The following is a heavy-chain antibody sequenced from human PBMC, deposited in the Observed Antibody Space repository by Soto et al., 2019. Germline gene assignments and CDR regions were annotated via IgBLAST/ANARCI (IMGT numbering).Heavy chain of an antibody. CDR2: INPNSGGT. D-gene: IGHD3-22*01. CDR1: GYTFTGYY. Sequence: SVKVSCKASGYTFTGYYIHWVRQGPVRGLEWVGWINPNSGGTYYSQKFQAWSTMTRDTSISTAYLELSGLTSNDTAVYYCARANTIRPYYFNMDVWGQGTTVTVSS. CDR3: ARANTIRPYYFNMDV. V-gene: IGHV1-2*04. J-gene: IGHJ6*02.